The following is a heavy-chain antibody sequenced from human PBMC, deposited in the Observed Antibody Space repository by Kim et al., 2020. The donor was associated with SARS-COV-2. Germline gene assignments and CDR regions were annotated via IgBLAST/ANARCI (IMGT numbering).Heavy chain of an antibody. CDR2: ISAYNGNT. J-gene: IGHJ6*02. CDR1: GYTFTSYG. Sequence: ASVKVSCKASGYTFTSYGISWVRQAPGQGLEWMGWISAYNGNTNYAQKLQGRVTMTTDTSTSTAYMELRSLRSDDTAVYYCATDPGGYSPYYYYGMDVWGQGTTVTVSS. D-gene: IGHD6-13*01. CDR3: ATDPGGYSPYYYYGMDV. V-gene: IGHV1-18*04.